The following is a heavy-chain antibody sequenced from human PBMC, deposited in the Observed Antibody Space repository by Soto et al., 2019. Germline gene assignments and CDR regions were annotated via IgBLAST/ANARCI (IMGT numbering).Heavy chain of an antibody. Sequence: GGSLRLCCAASGFTFSSYAMSWVRQAPGKGLEWVSAISGSGGSTYYADSVKGRFTTSRDNSKNTLYLQMNSLRAEDTAVYYCAKITIFGVVIPWFDPWGQGTLVTVSS. CDR3: AKITIFGVVIPWFDP. D-gene: IGHD3-3*01. CDR2: ISGSGGST. CDR1: GFTFSSYA. J-gene: IGHJ5*02. V-gene: IGHV3-23*01.